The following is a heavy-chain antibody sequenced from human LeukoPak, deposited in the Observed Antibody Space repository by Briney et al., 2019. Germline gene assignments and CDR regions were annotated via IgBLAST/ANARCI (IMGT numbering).Heavy chain of an antibody. D-gene: IGHD3-22*01. V-gene: IGHV3-53*04. CDR1: GFTVSSNY. CDR3: ARVPASRNYYDGSGYSLWFDP. Sequence: GGSLRLSCAASGFTVSSNYMSWVRQAPGKGLEWVSVIYSGGSTYYADSVKGRFTISRHNSKNTLYLQMNSLRAEDTAVYYCARVPASRNYYDGSGYSLWFDPWGQGTLVTVSS. J-gene: IGHJ5*02. CDR2: IYSGGST.